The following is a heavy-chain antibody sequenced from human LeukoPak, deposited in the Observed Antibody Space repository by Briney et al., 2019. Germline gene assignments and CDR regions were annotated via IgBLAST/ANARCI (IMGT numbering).Heavy chain of an antibody. J-gene: IGHJ3*01. D-gene: IGHD2-8*01. Sequence: SETLSLTCTVSGGSISSYYWSWIRQPPGKGLEWIGYIYYSGSTNYNPSLKSRVTISVDTSKNQFSLKLSSVTAADTALYYCARDRVYCDAFDVWGQGTMVTVSS. V-gene: IGHV4-59*01. CDR3: ARDRVYCDAFDV. CDR2: IYYSGST. CDR1: GGSISSYY.